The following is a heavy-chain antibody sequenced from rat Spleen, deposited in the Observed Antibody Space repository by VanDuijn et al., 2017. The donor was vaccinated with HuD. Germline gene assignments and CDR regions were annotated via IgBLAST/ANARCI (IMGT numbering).Heavy chain of an antibody. CDR2: ISYSGST. D-gene: IGHD1-4*01. CDR1: GYSITSSY. V-gene: IGHV3-1*01. J-gene: IGHJ4*01. Sequence: EVHLQESGPGLVKPSQSLSLTCSVTGYSITSSYRWNWIRRFPGNKMEWMGYISYSGSTSYNPSLKSRISITRDTSKNQFFLQLNSVTTEDTATYYCARQSPGYSGDVMDAWGQGASVTVSS. CDR3: ARQSPGYSGDVMDA.